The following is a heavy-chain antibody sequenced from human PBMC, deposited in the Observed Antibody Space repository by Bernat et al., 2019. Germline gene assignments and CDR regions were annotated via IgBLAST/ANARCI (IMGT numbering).Heavy chain of an antibody. V-gene: IGHV2-5*08. CDR2: IYWDDDK. CDR1: GGSISSGGYY. D-gene: IGHD4-23*01. J-gene: IGHJ5*02. Sequence: QESGPGLVKPSQTLSLTCTVSGGSISSGGYYWSWIRQHPGKGLEWLALIYWDDDKRYSPSLGSRLSINKDTNKNRVVLTMSIKDPVDEGTSYCVHRQATARGNFFDPWGQGPLVTVSS. CDR3: VHRQATARGNFFDP.